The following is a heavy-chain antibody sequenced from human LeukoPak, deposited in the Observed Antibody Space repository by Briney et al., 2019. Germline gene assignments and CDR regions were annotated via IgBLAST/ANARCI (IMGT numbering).Heavy chain of an antibody. V-gene: IGHV4-4*07. CDR1: GGSISSYY. Sequence: KPSETLSPTRTVPGGSISSYYWSWIRQPARKGPEWIGRIYTSGSTNYNPSLKSRVTISVDKSKNQFSLKLSSVTAADTAVYYCARGHMELRNYYYYYMDVWGKGTTVTVSS. CDR3: ARGHMELRNYYYYYMDV. D-gene: IGHD1-7*01. J-gene: IGHJ6*03. CDR2: IYTSGST.